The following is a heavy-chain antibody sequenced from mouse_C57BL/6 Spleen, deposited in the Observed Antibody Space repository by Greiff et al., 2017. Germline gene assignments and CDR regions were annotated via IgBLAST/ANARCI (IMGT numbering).Heavy chain of an antibody. D-gene: IGHD2-1*01. J-gene: IGHJ4*01. V-gene: IGHV1-81*01. CDR2: IYPRSGNT. CDR3: ARGDYYGNLYAMDY. Sequence: QVQLKESGAELARPGASVKLSCKASGYTFTSYGISWVKQRTGQGLEWIGEIYPRSGNTYYNEKFKGKATLTADKSSSTAYMGLRSLTSEDSAVYFCARGDYYGNLYAMDYWGQGTSVTVAS. CDR1: GYTFTSYG.